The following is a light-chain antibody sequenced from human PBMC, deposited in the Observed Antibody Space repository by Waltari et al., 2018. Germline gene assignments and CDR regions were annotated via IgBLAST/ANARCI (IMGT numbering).Light chain of an antibody. V-gene: IGLV2-23*02. CDR3: CSYAGDALWV. J-gene: IGLJ3*02. CDR1: SSDFGTYNL. CDR2: EVT. Sequence: QSALTQPASVSGSPGQSITIYCTGTSSDFGTYNLFSWYQHHPGNVPSVLIYEVTKRPSGVSNRFSGSKSGYTASLTISGLQAEDEADYYCCSYAGDALWVFGGGTKLTVL.